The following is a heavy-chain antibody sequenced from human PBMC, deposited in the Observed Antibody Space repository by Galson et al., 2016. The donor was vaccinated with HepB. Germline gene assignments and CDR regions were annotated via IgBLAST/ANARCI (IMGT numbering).Heavy chain of an antibody. D-gene: IGHD1-26*01. J-gene: IGHJ4*02. Sequence: LRLSCAASGFTFGSYGMNWVRQAPGKGLEWLAFIWFDGSKKYNADSVQGRFTISRDNSKNTVYLQMNNLRPDDTAVYYCAREGGYYFDYWGQGTLVTVSS. CDR2: IWFDGSKK. CDR1: GFTFGSYG. V-gene: IGHV3-33*01. CDR3: AREGGYYFDY.